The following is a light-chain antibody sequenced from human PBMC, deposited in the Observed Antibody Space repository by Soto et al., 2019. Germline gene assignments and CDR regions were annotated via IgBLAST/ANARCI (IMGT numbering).Light chain of an antibody. CDR3: SSYTNINTRACV. V-gene: IGLV2-14*01. CDR1: XXXXXSYNR. J-gene: IGLJ1*01. Sequence: QSALTQPASVSGSPGQSITISXTXXXXXXXSYNRVSWYQQHPGKAPKLIIYEVTDRPSGVSNRFSGSKSGNTASLTISGLQAEDEAEYYCSSYTNINTRACVFGTGTKLTVL. CDR2: EVT.